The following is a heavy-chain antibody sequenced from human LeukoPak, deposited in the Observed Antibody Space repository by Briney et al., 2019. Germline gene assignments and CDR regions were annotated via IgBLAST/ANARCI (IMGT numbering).Heavy chain of an antibody. CDR3: ARESCSGGSCYFDY. CDR1: GFTVSSNY. V-gene: IGHV3-66*02. J-gene: IGHJ4*02. D-gene: IGHD2-15*01. CDR2: IYSGGST. Sequence: GGSLRLSRAASGFTVSSNYMSWVRQAPGKGLEWVSVIYSGGSTYYADSVKGRFTISRDNSKNTLYLQMNSLRAEDTAVYYCARESCSGGSCYFDYWGQGTLVTVSS.